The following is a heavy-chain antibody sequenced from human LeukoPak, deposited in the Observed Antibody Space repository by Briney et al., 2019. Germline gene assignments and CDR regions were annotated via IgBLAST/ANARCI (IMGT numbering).Heavy chain of an antibody. D-gene: IGHD3-9*01. Sequence: ASVKVSCKASGYTFTSYGISWVRQAPGRGLEWMGWISAYNGNTNYAQKLQGRVTMTTDTSTSTAYMELRSLRSDDTAVYYCARALSENYDILTGYRYYYYKDVWGKGTTVTVSS. J-gene: IGHJ6*03. CDR2: ISAYNGNT. CDR3: ARALSENYDILTGYRYYYYKDV. CDR1: GYTFTSYG. V-gene: IGHV1-18*01.